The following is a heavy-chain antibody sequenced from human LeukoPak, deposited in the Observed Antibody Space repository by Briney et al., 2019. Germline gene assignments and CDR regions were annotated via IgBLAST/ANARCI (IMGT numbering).Heavy chain of an antibody. J-gene: IGHJ4*02. CDR3: ARSSGWWSLDY. CDR2: FDTGFGT. V-gene: IGHV3-23*01. D-gene: IGHD6-19*01. CDR1: GFTFSTAS. Sequence: YPGGSLRLSCAASGFTFSTASLHWVRQAPGRGLEWVSAFDTGFGTYYPDSLKCRFTISRDNSNNTLFLQMNSLRAEDTAVYYCARSSGWWSLDYWGQGTLVTVSS.